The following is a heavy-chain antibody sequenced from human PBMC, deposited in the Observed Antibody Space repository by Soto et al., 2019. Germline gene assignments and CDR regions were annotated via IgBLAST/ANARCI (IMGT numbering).Heavy chain of an antibody. CDR3: ASSFYSGSGASTYFFDY. J-gene: IGHJ4*02. CDR2: VYYSGST. Sequence: SETLSLTCTVSGGSISSYYWSWIRQPPGKGLEWIGYVYYSGSTNYNPSLKSRVTISLDTSKNQFSLKLSSVTAADTAVYYCASSFYSGSGASTYFFDYWGQGTLVTVSS. CDR1: GGSISSYY. V-gene: IGHV4-59*01. D-gene: IGHD3-10*01.